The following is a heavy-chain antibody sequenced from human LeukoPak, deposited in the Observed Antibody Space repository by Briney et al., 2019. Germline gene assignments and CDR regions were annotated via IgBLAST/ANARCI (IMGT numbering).Heavy chain of an antibody. CDR3: ARDAPGYSSGWYKPGY. V-gene: IGHV1-18*01. CDR1: GYTFTSYG. Sequence: ASVKVSCKASGYTFTSYGICWVRQAPGQGLEWMGWISAYNGNTNYAQKLQGRVTMTTDTPTSTAYMELRSLRSDDTAVYYCARDAPGYSSGWYKPGYWGQGTLVTVSS. J-gene: IGHJ4*02. CDR2: ISAYNGNT. D-gene: IGHD6-19*01.